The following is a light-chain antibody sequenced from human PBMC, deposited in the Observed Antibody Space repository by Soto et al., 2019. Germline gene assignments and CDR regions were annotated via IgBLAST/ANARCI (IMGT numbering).Light chain of an antibody. CDR2: EGS. CDR1: SSDVGSYNL. CDR3: CSYAGSSTFVV. Sequence: QSLLTHPASLSGSPGQSITISCTGTSSDVGSYNLVSWYQQHPGKAPKLMIYEGSKRPSGVSNRFSGSKSGNTASLTISGLQAEDEADYYCCSYAGSSTFVVFGGGTKVTVL. J-gene: IGLJ2*01. V-gene: IGLV2-23*01.